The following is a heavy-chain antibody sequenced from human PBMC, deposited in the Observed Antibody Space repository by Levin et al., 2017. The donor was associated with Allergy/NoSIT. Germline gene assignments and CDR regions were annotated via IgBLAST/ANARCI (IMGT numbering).Heavy chain of an antibody. J-gene: IGHJ6*02. Sequence: PGGSLRLSCAVSGFTFSNCDINWVRQAPGKGLEWVSYISSSGSTIYYADSVKGRFTISRDNAENSLYLQMNSLKDEDTAVYYCARGRYSDYGMDVWGQGTTVIVSS. V-gene: IGHV3-48*02. D-gene: IGHD1-1*01. CDR3: ARGRYSDYGMDV. CDR2: ISSSGSTI. CDR1: GFTFSNCD.